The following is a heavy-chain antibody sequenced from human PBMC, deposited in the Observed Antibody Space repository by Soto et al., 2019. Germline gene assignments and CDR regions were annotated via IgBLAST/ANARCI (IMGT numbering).Heavy chain of an antibody. CDR3: ARYLGTYSRSGPYYYGIDV. Sequence: QVQLVESGGGVVQPGRSLRLSCAASGFTFSSYAMHWVRQAPGKGLEWVAVISYDGSNTYYADSVKGRFTISRDNFKNRLYLQINSVRAEETAVYYAARYLGTYSRSGPYYYGIDVWGQGTTVTVSS. J-gene: IGHJ6*02. D-gene: IGHD6-13*01. CDR1: GFTFSSYA. CDR2: ISYDGSNT. V-gene: IGHV3-30-3*01.